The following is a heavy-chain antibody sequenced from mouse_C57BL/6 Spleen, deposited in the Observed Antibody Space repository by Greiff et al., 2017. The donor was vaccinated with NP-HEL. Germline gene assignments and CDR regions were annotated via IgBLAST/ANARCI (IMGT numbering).Heavy chain of an antibody. V-gene: IGHV3-6*01. CDR3: ARIDGYS. J-gene: IGHJ4*01. D-gene: IGHD2-3*01. Sequence: EVQLQESGPGLVKPSQSLSLTCSVTGYSITSGYYWNWIRQFPGNKLEWMGYISYDGSNNYNPSLKNRISITRDTSKNQFFLKLNSVTTEDTATYYCARIDGYSWGQGTSVTVSS. CDR1: GYSITSGYY. CDR2: ISYDGSN.